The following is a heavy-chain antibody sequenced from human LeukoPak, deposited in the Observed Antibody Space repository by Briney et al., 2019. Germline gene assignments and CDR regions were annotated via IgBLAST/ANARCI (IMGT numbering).Heavy chain of an antibody. V-gene: IGHV3-30*04. Sequence: GGSLRLSCAASGFTFSNYVMYWVRQAPGKGLEWVAVISFDGSNKYYADSVKGRFTISRDNSKNTLYLQMNSLRAEDTAVYYCARERSYSAFDIWGQGTMVTVSS. J-gene: IGHJ3*02. D-gene: IGHD1-26*01. CDR1: GFTFSNYV. CDR3: ARERSYSAFDI. CDR2: ISFDGSNK.